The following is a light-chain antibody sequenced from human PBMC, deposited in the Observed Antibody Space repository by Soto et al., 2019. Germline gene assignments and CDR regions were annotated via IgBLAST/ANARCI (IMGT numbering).Light chain of an antibody. Sequence: DLQMTQSPSSLSASVGDRVTITCRASQTISSYLNWYQQKPGKAPKLLIYAASSLQSGVPSRFSGSGSGRDFTLTISSLQPEDFATYYCQQSHSIPYTFGQGTKLEIK. CDR3: QQSHSIPYT. V-gene: IGKV1-39*01. CDR2: AAS. CDR1: QTISSY. J-gene: IGKJ2*01.